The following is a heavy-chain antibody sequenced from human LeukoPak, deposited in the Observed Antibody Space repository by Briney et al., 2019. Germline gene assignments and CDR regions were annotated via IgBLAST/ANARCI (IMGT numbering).Heavy chain of an antibody. D-gene: IGHD3-22*01. Sequence: ASVKVSCKTSGYTFTHYYLHWVRQAPGQGLEWMGWINPNSGGTNYAQKFQGRVTMTRDTSISTAYMELSRLRSDDTAVYYCATEGYDSSGYYYRWFDPWGQGTLVTVSS. CDR3: ATEGYDSSGYYYRWFDP. J-gene: IGHJ5*02. CDR2: INPNSGGT. CDR1: GYTFTHYY. V-gene: IGHV1-2*02.